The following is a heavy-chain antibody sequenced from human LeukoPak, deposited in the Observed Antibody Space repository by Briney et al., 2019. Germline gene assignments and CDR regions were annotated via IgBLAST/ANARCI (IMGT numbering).Heavy chain of an antibody. CDR3: ARHRANYYGSGQTNWFDP. Sequence: SETLSLTCTVSGGSISSSSYYWVWIRQPPGKGLEWIGSIYYSGSTYYNPSLKSRVTISVDTSKNQFSLKLSSVTAADTAVYYCARHRANYYGSGQTNWFDPWGQGTLVTVSS. D-gene: IGHD3-10*01. CDR1: GGSISSSSYY. J-gene: IGHJ5*02. V-gene: IGHV4-39*01. CDR2: IYYSGST.